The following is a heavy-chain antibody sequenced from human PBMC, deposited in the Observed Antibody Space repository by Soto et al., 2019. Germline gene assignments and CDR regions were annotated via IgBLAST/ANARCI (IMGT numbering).Heavy chain of an antibody. V-gene: IGHV1-18*01. CDR3: ERYSNGGVLWFGELSNWFDP. CDR1: GYTFTSYG. J-gene: IGHJ5*02. Sequence: ASVKVSCKASGYTFTSYGISWVRQAPGQGLEWMGWISGYNGKTNYAQKVKDRVTMTRDTSTSTDYKEQSRLRADDTDGYYCERYSNGGVLWFGELSNWFDPWGQGTLVTVSS. D-gene: IGHD3-10*01. CDR2: ISGYNGKT.